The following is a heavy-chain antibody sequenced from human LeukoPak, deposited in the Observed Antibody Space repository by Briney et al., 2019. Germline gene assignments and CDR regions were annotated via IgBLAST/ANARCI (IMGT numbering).Heavy chain of an antibody. CDR2: IYYSGST. V-gene: IGHV4-61*08. D-gene: IGHD2-15*01. J-gene: IGHJ5*02. CDR1: GGSISSGGYS. CDR3: ARGGDIVVVVAATGGFDP. Sequence: SETLSLTCTVSGGSISSGGYSWSWIRQPPGKGLEWIGYIYYSGSTNYNPSLKSRVTISVDTSKNQFSLKLSSVTAADTAVYYCARGGDIVVVVAATGGFDPWGQGTLVTVSS.